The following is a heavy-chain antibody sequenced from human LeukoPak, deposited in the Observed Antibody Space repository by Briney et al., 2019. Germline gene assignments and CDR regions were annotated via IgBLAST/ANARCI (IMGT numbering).Heavy chain of an antibody. J-gene: IGHJ3*02. Sequence: GRPLRLSCAASGFTFSSYGMHWVRQAPGKGLEWVAVIWYDGNNKYYADSVKGRFTISRDNSKNTLDLQMNSLRAEDTAGYYCAKHLLVGGTRGAYAFDIWGRGTMVTVSS. V-gene: IGHV3-33*06. CDR3: AKHLLVGGTRGAYAFDI. CDR1: GFTFSSYG. CDR2: IWYDGNNK. D-gene: IGHD1-26*01.